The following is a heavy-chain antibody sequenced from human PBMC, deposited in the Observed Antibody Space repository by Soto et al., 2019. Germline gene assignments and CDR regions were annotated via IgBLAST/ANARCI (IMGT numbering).Heavy chain of an antibody. J-gene: IGHJ3*02. V-gene: IGHV3-30*18. CDR1: GFTFSSYG. Sequence: QVQLVESGGGVVQPGRSLRLSCAASGFTFSSYGMHWVRQAPGKGLEWVAVISYDGSNKYYADSVKGRFTISRDNSKNTVFLQMNSLKAEDTALYYCVKDPLLYESRPGGASHIWGQGTMVTVSS. D-gene: IGHD3-22*01. CDR3: VKDPLLYESRPGGASHI. CDR2: ISYDGSNK.